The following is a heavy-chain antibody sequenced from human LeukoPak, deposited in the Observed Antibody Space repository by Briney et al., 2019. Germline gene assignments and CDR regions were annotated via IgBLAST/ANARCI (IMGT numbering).Heavy chain of an antibody. CDR1: RFTFNSYA. V-gene: IGHV3-23*01. J-gene: IGHJ4*02. Sequence: PGGSLRLSCAASRFTFNSYAMSWVRQAPGKGLEWVSVIGGSNGITFYVGSVKGRFTISRDNSENTLYLQMNSLRAEDTAVYYCAKSSSWLSERYYFDYWGQGTLVTVPS. CDR2: IGGSNGIT. D-gene: IGHD3-22*01. CDR3: AKSSSWLSERYYFDY.